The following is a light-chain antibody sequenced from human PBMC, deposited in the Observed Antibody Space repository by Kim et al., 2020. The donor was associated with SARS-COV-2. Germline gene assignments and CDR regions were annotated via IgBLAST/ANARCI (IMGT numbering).Light chain of an antibody. V-gene: IGLV3-19*01. J-gene: IGLJ2*01. CDR2: VKN. CDR1: SLRSYY. CDR3: NSRDSSSNHML. Sequence: SSELTQDPAVSVALGQTVRITCQGDSLRSYYATWYQQKPGQAPVVVIYVKNNLPSGISDRFSASTSGNTASLTITGAQAEDEADYYCNSRDSSSNHMLFG.